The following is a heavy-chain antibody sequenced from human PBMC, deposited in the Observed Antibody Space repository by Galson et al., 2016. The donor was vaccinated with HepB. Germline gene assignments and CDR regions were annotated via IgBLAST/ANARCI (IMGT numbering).Heavy chain of an antibody. CDR3: ARVRDGYNTHFYYGMDV. CDR2: IINLYGTA. D-gene: IGHD5-24*01. V-gene: IGHV1-69*13. CDR1: GGTFSSYA. J-gene: IGHJ6*02. Sequence: SVKVSCKASGGTFSSYAISWVRQAPGQGLEWMGVIINLYGTANYALKFQGRVTITADESTSTAHMEVSGLRYEDTAVYYCARVRDGYNTHFYYGMDVWGQGTSVTV.